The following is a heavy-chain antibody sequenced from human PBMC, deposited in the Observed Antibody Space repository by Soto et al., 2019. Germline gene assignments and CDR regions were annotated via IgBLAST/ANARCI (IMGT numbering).Heavy chain of an antibody. J-gene: IGHJ6*02. D-gene: IGHD2-2*01. Sequence: QVQLVQSGGEVRKPGASVTVSCKASGYTFTSYGISWVRQAPGQGLEWMGWISGYNGKTNYAQKVQDRVNMTTDTSTSTVYLELRSLEFGDTGVYYCAREGEVPYYYYGMDVWGQGTTVTVSS. CDR1: GYTFTSYG. CDR2: ISGYNGKT. CDR3: AREGEVPYYYYGMDV. V-gene: IGHV1-18*01.